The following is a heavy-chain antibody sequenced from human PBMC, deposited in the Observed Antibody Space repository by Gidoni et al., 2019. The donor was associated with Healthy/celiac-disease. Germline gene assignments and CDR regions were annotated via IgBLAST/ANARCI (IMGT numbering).Heavy chain of an antibody. D-gene: IGHD5-12*01. V-gene: IGHV3-23*01. Sequence: EVQRLEAGGGVVQPVGSLRLSCAASGFTFSSYAMSWVRQAPGKGLEWVSAISGSGGSTYYADSVKGRFTISRDNSKNTLYLQMNSLRAEDTAVYYCAKYRWLQSNWFAPWGQGTLVTVSS. CDR3: AKYRWLQSNWFAP. CDR1: GFTFSSYA. J-gene: IGHJ5*02. CDR2: ISGSGGST.